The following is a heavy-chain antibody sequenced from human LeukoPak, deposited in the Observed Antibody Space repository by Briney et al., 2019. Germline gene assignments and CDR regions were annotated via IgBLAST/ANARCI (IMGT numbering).Heavy chain of an antibody. CDR3: ARSRGVY. J-gene: IGHJ4*02. Sequence: SETLSLTCTVSGGSISSSSYYWGWIRQPPGKGLEWIGSIYYSGSTYYNPSLKSRVTISVDTSKNQFSLKLSSVTAADTAVYYCARSRGVYWGQGTLVTVSS. CDR1: GGSISSSSYY. V-gene: IGHV4-39*07. CDR2: IYYSGST.